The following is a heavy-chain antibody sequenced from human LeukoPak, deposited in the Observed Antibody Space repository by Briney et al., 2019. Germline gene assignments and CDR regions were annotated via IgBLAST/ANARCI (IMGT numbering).Heavy chain of an antibody. Sequence: PSQTLSLTCAVSGGSISSGGYSWSWIRQPPGKGLEWIGYIYHSGSTYYNPSLKSRVTISVDRSKNQFSLKLSSVTAADTAVYYCARGEGYCSGSSCYYYYGMDVWGQGTTVTVSS. J-gene: IGHJ6*02. CDR3: ARGEGYCSGSSCYYYYGMDV. V-gene: IGHV4-30-2*01. CDR2: IYHSGST. D-gene: IGHD2-15*01. CDR1: GGSISSGGYS.